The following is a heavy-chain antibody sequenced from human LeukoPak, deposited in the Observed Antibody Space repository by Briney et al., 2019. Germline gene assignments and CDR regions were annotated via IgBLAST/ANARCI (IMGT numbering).Heavy chain of an antibody. CDR3: ARDPLFYFDY. CDR2: INPSGGST. CDR1: GYTFTSYY. Sequence: ASVTVSCKASGYTFTSYYMHWVRQAPGQGLAWMGIINPSGGSTSYAQKFQGRVTMTRDTSTSTVYMELSSLRSEDTAVYYCARDPLFYFDYWGQGTLVTVSS. J-gene: IGHJ4*02. V-gene: IGHV1-46*01. D-gene: IGHD2-21*01.